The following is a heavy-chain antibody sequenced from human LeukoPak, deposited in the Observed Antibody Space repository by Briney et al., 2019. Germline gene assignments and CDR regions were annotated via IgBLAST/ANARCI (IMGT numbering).Heavy chain of an antibody. D-gene: IGHD2-21*02. V-gene: IGHV5-51*01. CDR1: GYSFTSYW. J-gene: IGHJ4*02. Sequence: GESLKISRKGSGYSFTSYWIGWVRQMPGKGLEWMGIIYPDDSDTRYSPSFQGQVTISADKSISTAYLQWSSLKASDTAMYYCARQRPSGDCSYDYWGQGTLVTVSS. CDR2: IYPDDSDT. CDR3: ARQRPSGDCSYDY.